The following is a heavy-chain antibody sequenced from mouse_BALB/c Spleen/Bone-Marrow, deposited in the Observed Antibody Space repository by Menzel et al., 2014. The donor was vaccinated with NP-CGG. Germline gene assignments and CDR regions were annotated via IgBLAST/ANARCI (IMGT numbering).Heavy chain of an antibody. CDR1: GYTFTSYW. CDR3: RCYDYTMDY. CDR2: IYPGSGTI. Sequence: LQQPGSELVRPGASVKLSCKASGYTFTSYWIHWVKQRPGQGLEWIGNIYPGSGTINYDEKFKNKATLTVDTSPSIAYMQLSSLTSEDSAVYYCRCYDYTMDYWGQGTSVTVSS. J-gene: IGHJ4*01. V-gene: IGHV1S22*01. D-gene: IGHD1-1*01.